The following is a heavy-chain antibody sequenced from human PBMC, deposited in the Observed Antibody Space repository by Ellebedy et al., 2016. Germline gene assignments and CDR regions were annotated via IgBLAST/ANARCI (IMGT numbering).Heavy chain of an antibody. D-gene: IGHD6-6*01. CDR2: IYVADSDT. J-gene: IGHJ4*02. V-gene: IGHV5-51*01. CDR1: GYRFTSYW. CDR3: ARLQMSNYFDY. Sequence: GESLKISCKGSGYRFTSYWIGWVRQMPGKGLEWMGIIYVADSDTTYSPSFQGQVTISADKSISTAYLQWSSLKASDTAMYYCARLQMSNYFDYWGQGTLVTVSS.